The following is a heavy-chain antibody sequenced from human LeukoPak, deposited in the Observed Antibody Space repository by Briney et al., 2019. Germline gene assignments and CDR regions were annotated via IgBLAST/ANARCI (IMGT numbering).Heavy chain of an antibody. J-gene: IGHJ4*02. CDR1: GYTLTELS. V-gene: IGHV1-24*01. D-gene: IGHD3-10*01. CDR3: ATTPFITMVRGVIITYPAYFDY. Sequence: GASVKVSCKVSGYTLTELSMHWVRQAPGKGLEWMGGFDPEDGETIYAQKFQGRVTMTEDTSTDTAYMELSSLRSEDTAVYYCATTPFITMVRGVIITYPAYFDYWGQGTLVTVSS. CDR2: FDPEDGET.